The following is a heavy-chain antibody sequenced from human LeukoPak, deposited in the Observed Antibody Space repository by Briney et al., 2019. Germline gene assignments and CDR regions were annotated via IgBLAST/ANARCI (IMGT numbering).Heavy chain of an antibody. J-gene: IGHJ4*02. V-gene: IGHV4-59*01. CDR2: IYYSGST. Sequence: SETLSLTCTVSGGSISSCYWNWIRQPPGKGLEWIGYIYYSGSTNYNPSLKSRVTISVDTSKNQFSLKLSSVTAADTAVYYCARGGGSYYYDSSGYSLDYWGQGTLVTVSS. CDR1: GGSISSCY. D-gene: IGHD3-22*01. CDR3: ARGGGSYYYDSSGYSLDY.